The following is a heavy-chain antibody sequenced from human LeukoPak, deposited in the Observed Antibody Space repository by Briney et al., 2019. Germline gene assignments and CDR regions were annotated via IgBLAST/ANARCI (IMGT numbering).Heavy chain of an antibody. D-gene: IGHD3-9*01. J-gene: IGHJ6*02. CDR1: GYTFTSYG. V-gene: IGHV1-18*01. CDR2: ISAYNGST. Sequence: ASVKVSCKASGYTFTSYGISWVRQAPGQGLEWMGWISAYNGSTNYAQKLQGRVTMTTDTSTSTAYMELRSLRSDDTAVYYCARTDYDILTLLGQKVYYYYGMDVWGQGTTVTVSS. CDR3: ARTDYDILTLLGQKVYYYYGMDV.